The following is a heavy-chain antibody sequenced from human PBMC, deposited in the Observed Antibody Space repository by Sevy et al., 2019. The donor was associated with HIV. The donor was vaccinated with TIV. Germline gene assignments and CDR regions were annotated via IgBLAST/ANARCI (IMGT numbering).Heavy chain of an antibody. CDR3: ARASIAAPGAPFDY. CDR1: GGSFSGDY. Sequence: SETLSLTCAVYGGSFSGDYWSWIRQPPGKGLEWIGEINHSGSTNYYPSLKSRVTISVDTSKNQFSLKLSCVTAADTAVYYCARASIAAPGAPFDYWGQGTLVTVSS. J-gene: IGHJ4*02. D-gene: IGHD6-13*01. V-gene: IGHV4-34*01. CDR2: INHSGST.